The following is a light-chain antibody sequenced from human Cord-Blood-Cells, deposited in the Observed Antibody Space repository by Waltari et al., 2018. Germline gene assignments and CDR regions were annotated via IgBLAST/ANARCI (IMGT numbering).Light chain of an antibody. CDR3: QQYNNWPPWT. CDR2: GAS. CDR1: QSVSSN. V-gene: IGKV3-15*01. J-gene: IGKJ1*01. Sequence: IVMTQSPATLSVSPGERATLSCSASQSVSSNLAWYQQKPGQAPRLLSYGASTRATGIPARFSGSGSGTEFTLTISSLQSEDFAVYYCQQYNNWPPWTFGQGTKVEIK.